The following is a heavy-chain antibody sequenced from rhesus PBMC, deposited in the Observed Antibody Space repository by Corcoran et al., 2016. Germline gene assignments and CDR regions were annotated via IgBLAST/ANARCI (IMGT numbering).Heavy chain of an antibody. CDR2: SRGSRGST. CDR1: GGSISSSNW. V-gene: IGHV4S19*01. J-gene: IGHJ5-1*01. D-gene: IGHD4-29*01. Sequence: QVQLQESGPGLVKPSETLSLTCAVAGGSISSSNWWSWIRQPPGKGLEWFGYSRGSRGSTHYNPSLKSRVTNSKDTSKNQFSLRLSSVTAADTAVYYCARGAGYGSSLSNRFDVWGPGVLVTVSS. CDR3: ARGAGYGSSLSNRFDV.